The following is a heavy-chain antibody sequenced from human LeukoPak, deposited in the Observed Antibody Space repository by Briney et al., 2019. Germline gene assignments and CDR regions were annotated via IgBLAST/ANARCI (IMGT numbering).Heavy chain of an antibody. V-gene: IGHV3-11*01. J-gene: IGHJ3*01. Sequence: GGSLRLSCAASGFTFSDYYMSWIRQAPGKGLEWVSYISNSGSTMSYADSLKGRFTISRDNAKKSLYLQMNSLRAEDTAVYYCARLIVGAAGDVRGQGTTVTVSS. CDR3: ARLIVGAAGDV. D-gene: IGHD1-26*01. CDR2: ISNSGSTM. CDR1: GFTFSDYY.